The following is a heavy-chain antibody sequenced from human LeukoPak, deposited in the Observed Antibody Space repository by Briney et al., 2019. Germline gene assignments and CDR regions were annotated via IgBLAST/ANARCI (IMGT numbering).Heavy chain of an antibody. J-gene: IGHJ6*02. D-gene: IGHD5-18*01. V-gene: IGHV1-46*01. CDR3: ARGYSYGSDYYYGMDV. CDR1: GYTFTSYY. CDR2: INPSGGST. Sequence: ASVKVSCKASGYTFTSYYMHWVRQAPGQGLEWMGIINPSGGSTSYAQKVQGRVTMTTDTSTSTAYMELRSLRSDDTAVYYCARGYSYGSDYYYGMDVWGQGTTVTVSS.